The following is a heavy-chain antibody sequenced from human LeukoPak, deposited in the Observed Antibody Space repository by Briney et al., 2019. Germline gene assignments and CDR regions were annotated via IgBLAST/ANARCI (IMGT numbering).Heavy chain of an antibody. J-gene: IGHJ4*02. CDR3: ARDQGIFDY. CDR1: GFTFSSYS. CDR2: ISSNSKTI. V-gene: IGHV3-48*02. Sequence: GGSLRLSCAASGFTFSSYSMNWVRQAPGKGLEWVSYISSNSKTIYYADSVKGRFTISRDNAKNSLYLQMISLRDEDSAVYYCARDQGIFDYWGQGTLVTVSS.